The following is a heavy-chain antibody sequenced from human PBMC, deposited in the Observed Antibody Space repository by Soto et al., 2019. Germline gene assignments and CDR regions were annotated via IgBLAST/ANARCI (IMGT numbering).Heavy chain of an antibody. J-gene: IGHJ4*02. D-gene: IGHD3-16*01. CDR3: ARDQNWAFDY. CDR2: IRTDASDT. CDR1: GFTFSSYT. Sequence: EVQLVESGGGLVQPGGSLRLSCAASGFTFSSYTMNWVRKAPGKGLEWLSYIRTDASDTYYADSVKGRFAISRDDAKNSLYLQMNSLRDEDTAVYYCARDQNWAFDYWGQGTLVTVFS. V-gene: IGHV3-48*02.